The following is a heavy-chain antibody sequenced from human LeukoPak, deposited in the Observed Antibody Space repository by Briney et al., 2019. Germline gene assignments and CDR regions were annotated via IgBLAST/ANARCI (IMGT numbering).Heavy chain of an antibody. CDR2: INPNSGGT. CDR3: ARDLPPSADYFDY. J-gene: IGHJ4*02. D-gene: IGHD5/OR15-5a*01. V-gene: IGHV1-2*02. CDR1: GYTFTGYY. Sequence: ASVKVSCKASGYTFTGYYMHWVRQAPGQGLEWMGWINPNSGGTIYAQKFQGRVTMTRDTSISTAYMELSRLRSDDTAVYYCARDLPPSADYFDYWGQGTLVTVSS.